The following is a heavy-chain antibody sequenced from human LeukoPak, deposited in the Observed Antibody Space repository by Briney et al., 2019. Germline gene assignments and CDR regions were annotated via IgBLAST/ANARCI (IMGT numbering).Heavy chain of an antibody. CDR3: ARGTYGDRIDGMDV. D-gene: IGHD4-17*01. CDR2: ISYSGST. CDR1: GSSISSGGYY. V-gene: IGHV4-31*03. Sequence: SQTLSLTCTVSGSSISSGGYYWSWIRQYPGKGLEWIGYISYSGSTYYNPSLKSRVTILLDTSKNQFSLKLSAVTAADTAVYYCARGTYGDRIDGMDVWGQGTTVTVSS. J-gene: IGHJ6*02.